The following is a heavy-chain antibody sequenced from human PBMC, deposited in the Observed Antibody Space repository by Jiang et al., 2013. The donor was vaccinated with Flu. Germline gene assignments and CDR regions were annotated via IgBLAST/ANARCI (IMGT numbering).Heavy chain of an antibody. D-gene: IGHD3-22*01. V-gene: IGHV4-31*03. CDR1: GGSISSGGYY. J-gene: IGHJ5*02. CDR2: IYSSGST. Sequence: GPGLVKPSQTLSLTCTVSGGSISSGGYYWSWIRQHPGKGLEWIGYIYSSGSTYYNPSLKSRVTMSVDTSKNQFSLTLTSMTAADTAIYYCARESTMIVTFDPVGPGNPGHRLL. CDR3: ARESTMIVTFDP.